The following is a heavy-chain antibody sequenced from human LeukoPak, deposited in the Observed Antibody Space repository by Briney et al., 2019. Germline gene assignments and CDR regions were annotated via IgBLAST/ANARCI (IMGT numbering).Heavy chain of an antibody. D-gene: IGHD1-26*01. CDR3: ARDPYSGSWGFDY. CDR1: GDSVSSNSAA. V-gene: IGHV6-1*01. J-gene: IGHJ4*02. CDR2: TYYRSTWYN. Sequence: SQTLSLTCAISGDSVSSNSAAWNWIRQSPSRGLEWLGRTYYRSTWYNDYAGSVKSRITINPDTSKNQFSLQLNSVTPEDTAVYYRARDPYSGSWGFDYWGQGTLVTVSS.